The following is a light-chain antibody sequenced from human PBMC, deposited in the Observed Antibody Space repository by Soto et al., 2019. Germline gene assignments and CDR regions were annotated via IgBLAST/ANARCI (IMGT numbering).Light chain of an antibody. CDR2: GNI. CDR3: QSYDSTLSARYV. V-gene: IGLV1-40*01. CDR1: SSNIGAGYD. Sequence: QSLLTQPTPVSLAPGPRVTISCTGSSSNIGAGYDVHWYQQRPGTAPKLLIFGNINRPSGVPDRFSGSKSGTSASLAITGLQAEDEGDYYCQSYDSTLSARYVFGTGAKVTGL. J-gene: IGLJ1*01.